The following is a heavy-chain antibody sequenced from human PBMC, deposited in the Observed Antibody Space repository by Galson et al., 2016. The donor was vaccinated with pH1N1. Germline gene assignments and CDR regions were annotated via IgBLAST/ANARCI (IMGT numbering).Heavy chain of an antibody. D-gene: IGHD3-22*01. J-gene: IGHJ2*01. V-gene: IGHV5-51*03. CDR1: GSSFTSYW. CDR3: ARYAVTYYYDSSGYPDWYFDL. CDR2: IYPGDSDT. Sequence: QSGAEVTKPGESQKISCKGSGSSFTSYWIGWVRQMPGKGLEWMGIIYPGDSDTRYSPSFQGQVTISADKSTSTAYLQWSSLKASDTDIYYCARYAVTYYYDSSGYPDWYFDLWGRGTLVTVSS.